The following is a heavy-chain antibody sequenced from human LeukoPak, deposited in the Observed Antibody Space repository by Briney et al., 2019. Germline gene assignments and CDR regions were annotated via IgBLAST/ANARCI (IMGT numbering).Heavy chain of an antibody. Sequence: PGGSLRLSCAASGFTFSSYAMHWVRQAPGKGLEWVAVISYDGSNKYYADSVRGRFTISRDNSKNTLYLQMNSLRAEDTAVYYCASPYHISSGWPTHYYGMDVWGQGTTVTVSS. V-gene: IGHV3-30-3*01. D-gene: IGHD6-19*01. J-gene: IGHJ6*02. CDR1: GFTFSSYA. CDR3: ASPYHISSGWPTHYYGMDV. CDR2: ISYDGSNK.